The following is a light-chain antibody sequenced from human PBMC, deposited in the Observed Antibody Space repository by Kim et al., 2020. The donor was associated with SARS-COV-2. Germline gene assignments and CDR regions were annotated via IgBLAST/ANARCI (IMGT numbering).Light chain of an antibody. CDR1: QGISSY. V-gene: IGKV1-8*01. J-gene: IGKJ4*01. CDR3: QQYYSYPPT. CDR2: AAS. Sequence: AIRITQSPSSLSASTGDRVTITCRASQGISSYLAWYQQKPGKAPKLLIYAASTLQSGVPSRFSGSGSGTDFTLTISCLQSEDFATYYCQQYYSYPPTLGGGTKVDIK.